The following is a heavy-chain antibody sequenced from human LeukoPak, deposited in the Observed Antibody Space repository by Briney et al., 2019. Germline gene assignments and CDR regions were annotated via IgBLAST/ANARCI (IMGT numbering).Heavy chain of an antibody. D-gene: IGHD3-10*01. CDR3: ARLIMVRGVLSDYYHYYMDV. Sequence: GGSLRLSCAASGFTFTDSYMTWVRQAPGKGLEWVANIKQDASDKFYVDSVKGRFTISRDNTKNSLYLQMNSLRAEDTAVYYCARLIMVRGVLSDYYHYYMDVWGKGTTVTISS. J-gene: IGHJ6*03. CDR2: IKQDASDK. CDR1: GFTFTDSY. V-gene: IGHV3-7*01.